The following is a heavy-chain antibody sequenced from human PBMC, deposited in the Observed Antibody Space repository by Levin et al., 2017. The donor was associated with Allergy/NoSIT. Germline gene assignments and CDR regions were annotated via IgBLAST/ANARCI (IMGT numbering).Heavy chain of an antibody. J-gene: IGHJ6*03. CDR3: ASCYYGSGSYYNHYYYYMDV. D-gene: IGHD3-10*01. Sequence: GGSLRLSCKASGGTFSSYAISWVRQAPGQGLEWMGRIIPILGIANYAQKFQGRVTITADKSTSTAYMELSSLRSEDTAVYYCASCYYGSGSYYNHYYYYMDVWGKGTTVTVSS. CDR1: GGTFSSYA. V-gene: IGHV1-69*04. CDR2: IIPILGIA.